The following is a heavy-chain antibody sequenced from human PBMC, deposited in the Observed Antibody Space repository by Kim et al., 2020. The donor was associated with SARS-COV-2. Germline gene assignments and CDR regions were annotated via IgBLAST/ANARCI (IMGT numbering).Heavy chain of an antibody. V-gene: IGHV3-7*01. CDR3: ARDPESSTFYDFWIGYYAFDR. D-gene: IGHD3-3*01. J-gene: IGHJ4*02. CDR1: GFTFTNYW. CDR2: TKSDGSEK. Sequence: GGSLRLSCTASGFTFTNYWMTWVRQAPGKGLEWVATTKSDGSEKYYLDSVKGRFTITRDTAKNSLYLQMNSLRAEDTAIYYCARDPESSTFYDFWIGYYAFDRWSQGTLVTVSS.